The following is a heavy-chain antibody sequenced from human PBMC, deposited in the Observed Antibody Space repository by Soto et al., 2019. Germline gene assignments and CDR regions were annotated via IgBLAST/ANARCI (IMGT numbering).Heavy chain of an antibody. CDR3: ARVPRQMLYGPTRNGMDV. V-gene: IGHV1-69*01. Sequence: QVQLVQSGAAVSKPGSSVKVSCKASGGTFDIYGVGWVRQAPGQGLEWMGGILPAFGTSKKEQKFQDRVEMTADESTNTVYMELRGLRFDDTAVYYCARVPRQMLYGPTRNGMDVWGQGTTLIVSS. CDR1: GGTFDIYG. D-gene: IGHD2-2*02. CDR2: ILPAFGTS. J-gene: IGHJ6*02.